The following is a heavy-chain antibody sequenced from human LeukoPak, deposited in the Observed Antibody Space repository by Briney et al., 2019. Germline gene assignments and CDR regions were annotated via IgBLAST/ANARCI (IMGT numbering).Heavy chain of an antibody. D-gene: IGHD2-2*02. Sequence: ASVKVSCKASGYTFTSYYMRWVRQAPGQGLEWMGIINPSGGSTSYAQKFQGRVTMTRDTSTSTVYMELSSLRSEDTAVYYCARDAGVVPAAITWWYFDYWGQGTLVTVSS. CDR3: ARDAGVVPAAITWWYFDY. CDR2: INPSGGST. V-gene: IGHV1-46*01. J-gene: IGHJ4*02. CDR1: GYTFTSYY.